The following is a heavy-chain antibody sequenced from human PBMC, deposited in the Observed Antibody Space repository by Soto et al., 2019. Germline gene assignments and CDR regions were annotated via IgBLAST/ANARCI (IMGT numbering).Heavy chain of an antibody. CDR2: ISYAGNNK. CDR1: GFTFSSFA. Sequence: QVQLVESGGGVVQPGRSLRLSCAASGFTFSSFAMNWVRQAPGKGLEWVAVISYAGNNKFYADSVKGRFTISRDNSKNTLYLQMSSLRTEDTAMYYCARQWEDQQTYAFAVWGQGTMVTVSS. CDR3: ARQWEDQQTYAFAV. D-gene: IGHD1-26*01. V-gene: IGHV3-30-3*01. J-gene: IGHJ3*01.